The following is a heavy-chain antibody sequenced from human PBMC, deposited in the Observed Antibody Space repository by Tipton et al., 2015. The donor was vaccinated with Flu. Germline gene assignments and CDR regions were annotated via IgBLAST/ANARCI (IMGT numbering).Heavy chain of an antibody. D-gene: IGHD6-13*01. Sequence: SLRLSCAASGFTFRSYGMHWVRQGPGKALVWVSHVNSDRSSITYADSVKGRFTISIDNVKNTLYLQMNSLRAEDTAVYYCARAIGAAAAHWGQGTLVTVSS. V-gene: IGHV3-74*01. CDR1: GFTFRSYG. J-gene: IGHJ4*02. CDR2: VNSDRSSI. CDR3: ARAIGAAAAH.